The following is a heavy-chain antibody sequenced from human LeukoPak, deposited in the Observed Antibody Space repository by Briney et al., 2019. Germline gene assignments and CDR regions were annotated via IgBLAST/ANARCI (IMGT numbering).Heavy chain of an antibody. CDR2: IYYSGST. Sequence: PLETLSLTCTVSGDSVSSSNYYWAWLRQPPGKGLEWIGNIYYSGSTYYNPSLKSRLTISVDTFKNQFSLMLTSVTAADTAVYYCARLNKPGWFDPWGQGTLVTVSS. CDR3: ARLNKPGWFDP. CDR1: GDSVSSSNYY. J-gene: IGHJ5*02. D-gene: IGHD1-14*01. V-gene: IGHV4-39*01.